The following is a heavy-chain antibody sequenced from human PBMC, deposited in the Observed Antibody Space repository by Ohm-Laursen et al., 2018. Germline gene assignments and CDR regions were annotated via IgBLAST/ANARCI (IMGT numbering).Heavy chain of an antibody. D-gene: IGHD6-13*01. CDR2: VSGSGGST. CDR1: GFTFSSSG. V-gene: IGHV3-23*01. CDR3: AKDLARQLVKFDY. Sequence: SLRLSCTASGFTFSSSGMSWVRQAPGKGLEWVSVVSGSGGSTYYADSVKGRFTISRDNSKNTLYLQMNSLRAEDTAGYYCAKDLARQLVKFDYWGQGTLVTVSS. J-gene: IGHJ4*02.